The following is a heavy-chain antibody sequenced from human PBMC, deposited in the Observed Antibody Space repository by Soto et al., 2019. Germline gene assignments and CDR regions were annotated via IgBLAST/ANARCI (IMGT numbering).Heavy chain of an antibody. V-gene: IGHV3-30-3*01. Sequence: GGSLRLSCAASGFTFSSYAMHWVRQAPGTGLEWVAVISYEGSNKYYADSVKGRFTISRDNSKNTLYLQMNSLRTEDTAVYYCARVLGGMATVPFDYWGQGALVTVSS. D-gene: IGHD4-4*01. CDR1: GFTFSSYA. CDR2: ISYEGSNK. J-gene: IGHJ4*02. CDR3: ARVLGGMATVPFDY.